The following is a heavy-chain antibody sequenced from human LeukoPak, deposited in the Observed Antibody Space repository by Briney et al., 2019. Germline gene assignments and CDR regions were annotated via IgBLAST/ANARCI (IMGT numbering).Heavy chain of an antibody. CDR2: INHSGST. D-gene: IGHD3-10*01. CDR3: ARRERITMVRGAHYYYYYYMDV. CDR1: GGSFSGYY. V-gene: IGHV4-34*01. J-gene: IGHJ6*03. Sequence: KPSETLSLTCAVYGGSFSGYYWSWIRQPPGKGLEWIGEINHSGSTNYNPSLKSRVTISVDSSKNQFSLKLSSVTAADTAVYYCARRERITMVRGAHYYYYYYMDVWGKGTTVTVSS.